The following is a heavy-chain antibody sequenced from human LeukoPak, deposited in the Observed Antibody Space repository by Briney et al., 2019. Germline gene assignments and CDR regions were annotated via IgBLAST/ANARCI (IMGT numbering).Heavy chain of an antibody. D-gene: IGHD3-10*01. CDR3: AKDLGVRGVDYFDY. J-gene: IGHJ4*02. V-gene: IGHV3-23*01. CDR1: GFTFTSYA. CDR2: ISGSGGST. Sequence: GGSLRLSCAASGFTFTSYAMNWVRQTPGKGLEWASAISGSGGSTYYADSVKGRFTISRDNSKNTLYLQMNSLRAEDTAVYYCAKDLGVRGVDYFDYWGQGTLVTVSS.